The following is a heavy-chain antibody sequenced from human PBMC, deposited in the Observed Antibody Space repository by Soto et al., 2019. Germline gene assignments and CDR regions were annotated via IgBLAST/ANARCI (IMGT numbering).Heavy chain of an antibody. D-gene: IGHD4-17*01. CDR2: ISAYNGNT. CDR3: ARDDGAPYYYYYGMDV. J-gene: IGHJ6*02. V-gene: IGHV1-18*01. CDR1: GYTFTSYG. Sequence: GASVKFSCKASGYTFTSYGISWVRQAPGQGLEWMGWISAYNGNTNYAQKLQGRVTMTTDTSTSTAYMELRSLRSDDTAVYYCARDDGAPYYYYYGMDVWGQGTTVTVSS.